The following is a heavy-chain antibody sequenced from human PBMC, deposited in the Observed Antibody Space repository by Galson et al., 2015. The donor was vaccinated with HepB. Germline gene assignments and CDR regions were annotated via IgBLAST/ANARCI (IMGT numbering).Heavy chain of an antibody. V-gene: IGHV1-46*01. CDR1: GYKFTSYY. Sequence: SVKVSCKASGYKFTSYYMHWVRQAPGQGLEWMGIINPSGGNTNYAQKFQERVTITRDMSTSTAYMELSSLRSEDTAVYYCAADRGYGSESDYWGQGTLVTVSS. CDR2: INPSGGNT. J-gene: IGHJ4*02. CDR3: AADRGYGSESDY. D-gene: IGHD5-12*01.